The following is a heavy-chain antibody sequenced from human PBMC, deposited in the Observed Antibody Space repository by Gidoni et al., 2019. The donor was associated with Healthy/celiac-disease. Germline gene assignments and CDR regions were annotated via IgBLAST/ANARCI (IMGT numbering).Heavy chain of an antibody. D-gene: IGHD2-21*02. CDR2: IYYSGST. CDR1: GGSISSGDYY. J-gene: IGHJ3*02. V-gene: IGHV4-30-4*01. Sequence: QVQLQESGSGLVKPSQTLSLTCTVPGGSISSGDYYWSWIRQPPGKGLEWIGYIYYSGSTYYNPSLKSRVTISVDTSKNQFSLKLSSVTAADTAVYYCARGGHIVVVTAMAGDAFDIWGQGTMVTVSS. CDR3: ARGGHIVVVTAMAGDAFDI.